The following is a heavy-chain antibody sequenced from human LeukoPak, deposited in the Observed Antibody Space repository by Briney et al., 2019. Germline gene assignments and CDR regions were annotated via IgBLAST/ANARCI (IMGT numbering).Heavy chain of an antibody. J-gene: IGHJ4*02. CDR3: TRGHWGLDY. D-gene: IGHD7-27*01. CDR2: IDNTGGII. CDR1: GFTFSNHY. Sequence: GGSLRLSCAASGFTFSNHYMTWIRQAPGERLEWVSYIDNTGGIIYYADSVRGRFTISRDNAKNSLYLQMNSLRAEDTAVYYCTRGHWGLDYWGQGTLVTVSS. V-gene: IGHV3-11*01.